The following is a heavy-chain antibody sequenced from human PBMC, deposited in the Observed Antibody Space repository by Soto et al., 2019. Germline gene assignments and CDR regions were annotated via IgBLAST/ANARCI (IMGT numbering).Heavy chain of an antibody. CDR2: ISAYNGNT. D-gene: IGHD6-19*01. Sequence: ASVKVSCKASGYTFTSYGISWVRQAPGQGLEWMGWISAYNGNTNYAQKLQGRVTMTTDTSTSTAYMELRSLRSDDTAVYYCARESGIAVAGTDSDYWGQGTLVTVSS. J-gene: IGHJ4*02. V-gene: IGHV1-18*01. CDR1: GYTFTSYG. CDR3: ARESGIAVAGTDSDY.